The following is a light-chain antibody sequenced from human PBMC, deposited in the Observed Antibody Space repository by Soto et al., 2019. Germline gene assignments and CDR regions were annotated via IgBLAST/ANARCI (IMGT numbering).Light chain of an antibody. CDR3: SSYAGSYNVI. Sequence: QSVLTQPPSASGSPGQTVTISCTGTSSDIGFYNYVTWYRLHPGKAPKLIIYEVKLRPSGVPDRFSGSKSGNTASLTVSGLQAEDEADYYCSSYAGSYNVIFGGGTKLTVL. V-gene: IGLV2-8*01. J-gene: IGLJ2*01. CDR1: SSDIGFYNY. CDR2: EVK.